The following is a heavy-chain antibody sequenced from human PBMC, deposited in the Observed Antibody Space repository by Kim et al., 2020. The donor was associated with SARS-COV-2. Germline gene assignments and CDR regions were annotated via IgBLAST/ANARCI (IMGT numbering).Heavy chain of an antibody. CDR3: ARPREPSSPAGIVGATAFDY. CDR1: GFTFSSYA. V-gene: IGHV3-30-3*01. CDR2: ISYDGSNK. J-gene: IGHJ4*02. Sequence: GGSLRLSCAASGFTFSSYAMHWVRQAPGKGLEWVAVISYDGSNKYYADSVKGRFTISRDNSKNTLYLQMNSLRAEDTAVYYCARPREPSSPAGIVGATAFDYWGQGTLVTVSS. D-gene: IGHD1-26*01.